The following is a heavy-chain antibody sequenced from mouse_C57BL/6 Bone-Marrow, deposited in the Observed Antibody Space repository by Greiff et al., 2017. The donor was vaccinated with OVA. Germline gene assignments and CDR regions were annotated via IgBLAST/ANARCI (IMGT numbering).Heavy chain of an antibody. CDR3: ARHLPAPYAMDY. CDR1: GYTFTDYN. CDR2: INPNNGGT. Sequence: EVKLQESGPELVKPGASVKMSCKASGYTFTDYNMHWVKQSHGKSLEWIGYINPNNGGTSYNQKFKGKATLTVNKSSSTAYMELRSLTSEDSAVYYCARHLPAPYAMDYWGQGTSVTVSS. V-gene: IGHV1-22*01. J-gene: IGHJ4*01.